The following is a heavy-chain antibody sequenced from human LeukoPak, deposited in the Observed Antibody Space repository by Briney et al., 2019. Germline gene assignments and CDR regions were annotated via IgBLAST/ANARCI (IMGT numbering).Heavy chain of an antibody. V-gene: IGHV3-7*03. CDR1: GFMFSSNW. D-gene: IGHD5-24*01. CDR3: AKEGRSLQTY. CDR2: IKEDGTET. Sequence: GGSLRLSWAASGFMFSSNWMSWVRLAPGKGLEWVANIKEDGTETYYVDSVKGRFTNSRDNAKNSLYLQMNSLRVEDTAVYYCAKEGRSLQTYWGQGTLVTVSS. J-gene: IGHJ4*02.